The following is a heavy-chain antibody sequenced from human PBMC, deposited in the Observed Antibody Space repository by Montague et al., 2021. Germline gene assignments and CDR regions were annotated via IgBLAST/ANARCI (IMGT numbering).Heavy chain of an antibody. J-gene: IGHJ5*02. CDR1: GDSISSIYF. CDR2: IYHGTT. CDR3: AVGSESAWELLHH. D-gene: IGHD1-26*01. Sequence: SETLSLTCTVSGDSISSIYFCSWVRQPLEKGLEWIGEIYHGTTSYSPSLKGRLTVSMDTSKNQFSLKLSSVTAADTAIYYCAVGSESAWELLHHWGQGILVTVSS. V-gene: IGHV4-4*02.